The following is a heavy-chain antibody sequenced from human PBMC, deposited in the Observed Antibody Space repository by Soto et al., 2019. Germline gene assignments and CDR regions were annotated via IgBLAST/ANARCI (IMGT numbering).Heavy chain of an antibody. CDR3: AGEKPDIVVVTAIPI. D-gene: IGHD2-21*02. CDR1: GGSFIGYY. V-gene: IGHV4-34*01. CDR2: INHSGST. J-gene: IGHJ3*02. Sequence: SETLSLTCAVYGGSFIGYYWSWILQPPGKGLEWIGEINHSGSTNYNPSLKSRVTISVDTSKNQFSLKLSSVTAADTAVYYCAGEKPDIVVVTAIPIWGQGTMVTVSS.